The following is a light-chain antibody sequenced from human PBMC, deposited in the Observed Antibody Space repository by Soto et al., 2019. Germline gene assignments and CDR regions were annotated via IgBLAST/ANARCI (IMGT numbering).Light chain of an antibody. J-gene: IGKJ1*01. CDR1: ESISTN. CDR3: QQYNNWHTWT. V-gene: IGKV3-15*01. CDR2: AVS. Sequence: EILMTQSPATLPVSPGERVTLSCRGGESISTNLAWYQQKPGQAPSLVIYAVSSRAAGVPARFSGSGSGTEFTLTISSLKSEDFAVYYCQQYNNWHTWTFGHGTKVDI.